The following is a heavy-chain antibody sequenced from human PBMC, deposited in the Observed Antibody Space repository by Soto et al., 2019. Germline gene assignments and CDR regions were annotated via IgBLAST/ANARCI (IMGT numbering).Heavy chain of an antibody. CDR2: ISWNGDSI. D-gene: IGHD2-2*01. CDR1: GFTFDDYA. J-gene: IGHJ6*03. V-gene: IGHV3-9*01. CDR3: AKGVPAQYYFYYYMDV. Sequence: GGSLRLSCAASGFTFDDYAMHWVRQAPGKGLEWVSGISWNGDSIGYADSVKGRFTISRDNAKHSLSLQMNSLRSEDTALYYCAKGVPAQYYFYYYMDVWGKGTTVTVSS.